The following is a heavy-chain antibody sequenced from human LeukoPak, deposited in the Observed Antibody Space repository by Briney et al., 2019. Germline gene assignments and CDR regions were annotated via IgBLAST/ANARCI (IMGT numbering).Heavy chain of an antibody. CDR3: AKDPYDYGGNLDY. V-gene: IGHV3-30*02. Sequence: GGSLRLSCAASGFTFSSYGMHWVRQAPGKGLEWVAFIRYDGSNKYYADSVKGRFTISRDNSKNTLYLQMNSLRAEDTAVYYCAKDPYDYGGNLDYWGQGTLVTVSS. CDR2: IRYDGSNK. J-gene: IGHJ4*02. D-gene: IGHD4-23*01. CDR1: GFTFSSYG.